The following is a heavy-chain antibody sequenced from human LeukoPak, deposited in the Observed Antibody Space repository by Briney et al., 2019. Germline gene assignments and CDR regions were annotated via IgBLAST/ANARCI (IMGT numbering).Heavy chain of an antibody. CDR2: ISGSGGST. CDR1: GFTFSSYA. D-gene: IGHD3-22*01. Sequence: GGSLRLSCAASGFTFSSYAMSWVRQAPGKGLEWVSAISGSGGSTYYADSVEGRFTISRDNSKNTLYLQMNSLRAEDTAVYYCAKSSDSSGYYYGDYYFDYWGQGTLVTVSS. V-gene: IGHV3-23*01. J-gene: IGHJ4*02. CDR3: AKSSDSSGYYYGDYYFDY.